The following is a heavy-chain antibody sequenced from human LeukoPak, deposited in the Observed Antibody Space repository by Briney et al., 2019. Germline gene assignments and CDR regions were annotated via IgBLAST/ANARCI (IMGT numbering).Heavy chain of an antibody. CDR2: IIPIFGTA. CDR3: ARETNNPYYYDSSGYFSWCDP. J-gene: IGHJ5*02. V-gene: IGHV1-69*05. CDR1: GGTFSSYA. D-gene: IGHD3-22*01. Sequence: SVKVSCKASGGTFSSYAISWVRQAPGQGLEWMGGIIPIFGTANYAQKFQGRVTITTDESTSTAYMELSSLRSEDTAVYYCARETNNPYYYDSSGYFSWCDPWGQGTLVTVSS.